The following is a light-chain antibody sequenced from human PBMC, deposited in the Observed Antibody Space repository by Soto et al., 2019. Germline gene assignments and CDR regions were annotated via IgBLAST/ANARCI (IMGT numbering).Light chain of an antibody. Sequence: DIQMSQFPSSLSASVGDSVSITCRASQSISSYLNWYQQKPGKAHKLLIYAAYSLQSGVQSRFSGSGSGTDFTLTIRSLQPEDFATYYCKQSYSTPRTFGQGTKVDIK. CDR3: KQSYSTPRT. J-gene: IGKJ1*01. CDR1: QSISSY. CDR2: AAY. V-gene: IGKV1-39*01.